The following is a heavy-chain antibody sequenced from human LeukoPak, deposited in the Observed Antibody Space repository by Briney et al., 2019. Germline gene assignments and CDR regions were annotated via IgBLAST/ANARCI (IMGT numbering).Heavy chain of an antibody. Sequence: AGGSLRLSCAASGFTFSSYAMSWVRQAAGKGLEWVSAISGSGGSTYYADSVKGRFTISRDNSKNTLYLQMNSLRAEDTAVYYCAKDQRPWGEGVFDYWGQGTLVTVSS. J-gene: IGHJ4*02. CDR3: AKDQRPWGEGVFDY. CDR2: ISGSGGST. V-gene: IGHV3-23*01. D-gene: IGHD3-16*01. CDR1: GFTFSSYA.